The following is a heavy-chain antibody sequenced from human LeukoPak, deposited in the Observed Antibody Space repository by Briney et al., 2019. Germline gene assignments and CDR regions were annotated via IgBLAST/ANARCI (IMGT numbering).Heavy chain of an antibody. CDR3: ARGTEGSYYDFWSGYYYYFDY. Sequence: GGSLRLSCAASGFTVSSNYMSWVRQAPGKGLEWVSVIYSGGSTYYADSVKGLFTISIDHSKNTLYLQMNRLRAEDTAVYYCARGTEGSYYDFWSGYYYYFDYWGQGTLVTVSS. CDR1: GFTVSSNY. J-gene: IGHJ4*02. D-gene: IGHD3-3*01. V-gene: IGHV3-53*01. CDR2: IYSGGST.